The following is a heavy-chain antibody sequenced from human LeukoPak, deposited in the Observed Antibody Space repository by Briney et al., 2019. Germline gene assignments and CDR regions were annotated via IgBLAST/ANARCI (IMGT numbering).Heavy chain of an antibody. V-gene: IGHV4-39*01. CDR3: ARQRGPGSWSFDY. J-gene: IGHJ4*02. CDR1: GASIYDSDYW. D-gene: IGHD2-15*01. Sequence: SETLSLTCTVSGASIYDSDYWWAWIRQPPGKGLDWIASIFYRGNTHYNPSLQSRVTISVDTSKSQFSLNLNSLTAADTAVYYCARQRGPGSWSFDYWGRGTLVTVSS. CDR2: IFYRGNT.